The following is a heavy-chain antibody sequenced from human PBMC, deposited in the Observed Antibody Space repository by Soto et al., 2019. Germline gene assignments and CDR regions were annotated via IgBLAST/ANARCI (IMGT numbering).Heavy chain of an antibody. Sequence: EVQLVQSGGDLVQPGGSLRLSCVASGFTFSTYWMTWVRQAPGMGLEWVAGIKEDGSEEVYVDSVKGRFSISRDNAKISLYLPLNSLRAEDTAVYYCATAISSPFSNFDYWGQGSLVTVSS. CDR3: ATAISSPFSNFDY. CDR2: IKEDGSEE. V-gene: IGHV3-7*01. CDR1: GFTFSTYW. J-gene: IGHJ4*02. D-gene: IGHD2-2*01.